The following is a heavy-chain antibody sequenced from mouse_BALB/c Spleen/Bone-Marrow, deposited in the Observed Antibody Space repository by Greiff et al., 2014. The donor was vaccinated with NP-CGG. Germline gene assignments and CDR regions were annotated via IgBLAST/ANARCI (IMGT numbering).Heavy chain of an antibody. J-gene: IGHJ1*01. V-gene: IGHV2-9*02. CDR1: GFSLTSYG. Sequence: VQRVEPGPGLVAPSQSLSITCTVSGFSLTSYGVHWVRQPPGKGLEWLGVIWAGGSTNYNSALMSRLSISKDNSKSQVFLKMNSLQTDDTAMYYCARVYLWYFDVWGAGTTVTVSS. CDR2: IWAGGST. CDR3: ARVYLWYFDV. D-gene: IGHD2-3*01.